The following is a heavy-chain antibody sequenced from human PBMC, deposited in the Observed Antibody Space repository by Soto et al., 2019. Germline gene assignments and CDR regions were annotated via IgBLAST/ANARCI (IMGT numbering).Heavy chain of an antibody. CDR3: ARGGRGSYYLDY. D-gene: IGHD3-10*01. V-gene: IGHV3-74*01. J-gene: IGHJ4*02. Sequence: EVQLVESGGDLVQPGGSLRLSCAASGFTFSSYWMHWVSQAPGEGLVWVSRIHSDGSSANYADSVKGRFTISRENAQNTLYPQMNSLRAEDTAVYHCARGGRGSYYLDYWGQGTLVTVSS. CDR2: IHSDGSSA. CDR1: GFTFSSYW.